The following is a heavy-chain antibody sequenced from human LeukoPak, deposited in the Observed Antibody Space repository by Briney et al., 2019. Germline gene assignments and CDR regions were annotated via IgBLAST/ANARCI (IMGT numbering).Heavy chain of an antibody. Sequence: SETLSLTCTVSGDSISSYYWSWIRQPPGKGLEWIGRIYTSGSTNYNPSLKSRVTISVDTSKNQFSLKLSSVTAADTAVYYCARGSINWFDPWGQGTLVTVSS. CDR1: GDSISSYY. CDR2: IYTSGST. J-gene: IGHJ5*02. V-gene: IGHV4-4*08. CDR3: ARGSINWFDP. D-gene: IGHD3-3*02.